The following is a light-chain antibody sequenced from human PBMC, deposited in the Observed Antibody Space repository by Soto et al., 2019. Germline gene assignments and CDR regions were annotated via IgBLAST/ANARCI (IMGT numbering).Light chain of an antibody. CDR1: NIGSKS. CDR3: QVRDRSTDLYV. V-gene: IGLV3-21*02. Sequence: SYELTQPPSVSVAPGQTARITCGGNNIGSKSVHWYQQKPGQAPVLVVYDDSERPSGIPERFSGSNSGNTATLTISRVEAGDEADYYCQVRDRSTDLYVFGTETKVTVL. J-gene: IGLJ1*01. CDR2: DDS.